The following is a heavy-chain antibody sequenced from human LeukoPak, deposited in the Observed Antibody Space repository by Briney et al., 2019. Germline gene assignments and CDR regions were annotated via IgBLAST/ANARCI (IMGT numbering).Heavy chain of an antibody. D-gene: IGHD3-22*01. CDR1: GFSLSTSGVG. V-gene: IGHV2-5*01. J-gene: IGHJ6*03. Sequence: SGPTLVKPTQTLTLTFTFSGFSLSTSGVGVGWIRQPPGTALERLALTSWNDDKRYSPSLKSRLTITKDTSKNQVVLTMTNMDPADTATYYCAHSLYDSSGYYNYYYMDVWGKGTTVTVSS. CDR2: TSWNDDK. CDR3: AHSLYDSSGYYNYYYMDV.